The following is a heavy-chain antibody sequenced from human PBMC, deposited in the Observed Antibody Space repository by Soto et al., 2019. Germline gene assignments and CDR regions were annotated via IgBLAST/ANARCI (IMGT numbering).Heavy chain of an antibody. V-gene: IGHV3-21*01. J-gene: IGHJ6*03. CDR1: GFTFSSYI. CDR2: ISSSSSYI. CDR3: ARDEQQLVRGGYYYYMDV. Sequence: GGSLRLSCAASGFTFSSYIMNWVRQAPGKGLEWVSSISSSSSYIYYADSVKGRFTISRDNAKNSLYLQMNSLRAEDTAVYYCARDEQQLVRGGYYYYMDVWGKGTTVTVSS. D-gene: IGHD6-13*01.